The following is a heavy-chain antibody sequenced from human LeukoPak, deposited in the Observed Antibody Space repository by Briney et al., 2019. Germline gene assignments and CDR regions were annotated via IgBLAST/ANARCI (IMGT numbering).Heavy chain of an antibody. CDR3: ARVAPNRRYCSGGSCLNYFDY. CDR1: GYTFINYG. Sequence: SVKVSCKASGYTFINYGITWVRQAPGQGLEWMGWISAYNGHTNYAQKLQGRVTMTTDTSTSTAYMELRSLRSDDTAVYYCARVAPNRRYCSGGSCLNYFDYWGQGTLVTVSS. J-gene: IGHJ4*02. V-gene: IGHV1-18*01. CDR2: ISAYNGHT. D-gene: IGHD2-15*01.